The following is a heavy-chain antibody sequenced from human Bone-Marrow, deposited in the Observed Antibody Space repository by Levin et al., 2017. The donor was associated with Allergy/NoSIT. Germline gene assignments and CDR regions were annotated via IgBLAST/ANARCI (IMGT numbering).Heavy chain of an antibody. CDR1: GYSFTGYY. D-gene: IGHD5-12*01. J-gene: IGHJ6*03. Sequence: GGSLRLSCKASGYSFTGYYIHWVRQAPGKGLEWMGRIKPDRGGTHYVQRFRDRVTMTRDRSINTAFMELSRLTSDDTAVYYCARDRGYSGRNNYYYYNIAGWGTGTTVTVS. CDR3: ARDRGYSGRNNYYYYNIAG. CDR2: IKPDRGGT. V-gene: IGHV1-2*06.